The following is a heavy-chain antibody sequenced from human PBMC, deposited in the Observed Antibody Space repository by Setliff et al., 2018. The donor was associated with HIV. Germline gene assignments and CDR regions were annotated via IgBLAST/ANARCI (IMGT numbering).Heavy chain of an antibody. V-gene: IGHV4-61*09. CDR1: GGSISSGSYY. Sequence: SETLSLTCSVSGGSISSGSYYWTWIRQPAGKGPEWIGHIYTNGYTNYNPSLKSRVTISVDTSKNQFSLKLTSVTAADTAVYYCARAPPGIQDDAFDVWGQGTMVTVSS. CDR3: ARAPPGIQDDAFDV. CDR2: IYTNGYT. J-gene: IGHJ3*01.